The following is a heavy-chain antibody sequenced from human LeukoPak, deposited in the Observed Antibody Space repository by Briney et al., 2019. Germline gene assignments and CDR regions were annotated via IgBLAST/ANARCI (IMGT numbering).Heavy chain of an antibody. CDR1: GFTFSSYA. D-gene: IGHD3-10*01. Sequence: GGSLRLSCAASGFTFSSYAMSWVRQAPGKGLEWVSAISGSGGSTYYADSVKGRFTISRDNSKTTLYLQINSLRAEDTAVYYCATQYGSGSYEFDYWGQGTLVTASS. J-gene: IGHJ4*02. V-gene: IGHV3-23*01. CDR2: ISGSGGST. CDR3: ATQYGSGSYEFDY.